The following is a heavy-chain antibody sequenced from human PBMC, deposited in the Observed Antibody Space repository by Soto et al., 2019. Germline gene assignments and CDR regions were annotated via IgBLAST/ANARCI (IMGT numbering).Heavy chain of an antibody. D-gene: IGHD3-3*01. CDR3: ARRITIFGVVTNDAFDI. V-gene: IGHV1-69*13. CDR1: GGTFSSYA. CDR2: IIPIFGTA. Sequence: SVKVSCKASGGTFSSYAISWVRQAPGQGLEWMGGIIPIFGTANYAQKFQGRVTITADESTSTAYMELSSLRSEDTAVYYCARRITIFGVVTNDAFDIWGQGTMVTVSS. J-gene: IGHJ3*02.